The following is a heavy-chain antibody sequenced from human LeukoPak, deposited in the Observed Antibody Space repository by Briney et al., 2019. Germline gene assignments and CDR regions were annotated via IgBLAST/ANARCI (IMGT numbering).Heavy chain of an antibody. CDR2: TGTAGDT. CDR1: GVTFSTYD. Sequence: GGPLRLFCAASGVTFSTYDFHWVRETTGKGMEWVSATGTAGDTWYSGSVKGRFTISRENAKSSMYLQMNSLRVGDTAVYYCARQNRNGFDYWGQGTLVTVSS. J-gene: IGHJ4*02. V-gene: IGHV3-13*01. CDR3: ARQNRNGFDY. D-gene: IGHD2-8*01.